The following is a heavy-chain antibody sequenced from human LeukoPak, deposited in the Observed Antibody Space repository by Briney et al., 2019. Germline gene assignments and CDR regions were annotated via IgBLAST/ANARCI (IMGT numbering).Heavy chain of an antibody. CDR2: IGDTGEST. V-gene: IGHV3-23*01. CDR1: GFTFSSYA. Sequence: GGSLILSCSASGFTFSSYAMAWVRQAPGKGLEWVSAIGDTGESTYDADSVKGRFTISRDNSKNTLHLQMNSLRADDTAVYYCAKGHSSGWYGDAFDIWGQGTMVTVSS. D-gene: IGHD6-19*01. CDR3: AKGHSSGWYGDAFDI. J-gene: IGHJ3*02.